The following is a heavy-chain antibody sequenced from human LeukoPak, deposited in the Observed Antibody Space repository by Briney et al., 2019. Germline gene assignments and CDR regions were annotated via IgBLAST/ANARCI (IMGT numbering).Heavy chain of an antibody. V-gene: IGHV4-59*08. D-gene: IGHD1-26*01. CDR2: IYNSGST. CDR3: ARQAGSFVFDI. CDR1: GGSISSNY. J-gene: IGHJ3*02. Sequence: SETLSLTCTVSGGSISSNYWSWIRQPPGKGLEWIGYIYNSGSTNYNPSLKSRVTISVDTSKNQFSLKLNSVTAADTAVYYCARQAGSFVFDIWSQGTMVTASS.